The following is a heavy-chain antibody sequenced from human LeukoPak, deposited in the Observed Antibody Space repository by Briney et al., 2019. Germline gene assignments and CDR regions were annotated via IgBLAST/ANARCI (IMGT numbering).Heavy chain of an antibody. J-gene: IGHJ4*02. V-gene: IGHV3-48*01. CDR2: ICGRSSTI. CDR1: VFTFSDYS. D-gene: IGHD1-26*01. CDR3: ARDRIKRGSYYFDY. Sequence: GGSLRLSCAASVFTFSDYSTNWVRQAPGKGMEWVSDICGRSSTIYYADSVNGRFTISRDNAKNSMYLQMNSLRAEDTAVYYCARDRIKRGSYYFDYWGQGTLVTVSS.